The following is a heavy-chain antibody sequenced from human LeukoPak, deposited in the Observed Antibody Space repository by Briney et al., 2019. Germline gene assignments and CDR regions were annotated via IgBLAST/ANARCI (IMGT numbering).Heavy chain of an antibody. V-gene: IGHV4-39*07. CDR3: ARGPLTMTRGFDP. CDR1: GGSISSRTYY. CDR2: LFYTGST. J-gene: IGHJ5*02. Sequence: SETLSLTCTVSGGSISSRTYYWGWIRQPPGKGLEWIGSLFYTGSTYYNPSLESRVTISLDTSNNQFSLKLTSVTAADTAVYYCARGPLTMTRGFDPWGQGTLVTVSS. D-gene: IGHD4-17*01.